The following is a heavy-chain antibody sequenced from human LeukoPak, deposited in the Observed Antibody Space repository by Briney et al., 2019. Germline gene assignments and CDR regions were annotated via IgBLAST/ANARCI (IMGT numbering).Heavy chain of an antibody. CDR2: IKQDGSEK. D-gene: IGHD6-19*01. CDR1: GFIFSSYW. J-gene: IGHJ5*02. Sequence: GGSLRLSCAASGFIFSSYWMSWVRQAPGKGLEWVANIKQDGSEKYYVDSVKGRFTISRDNSKNTLYLQMNSLRPEDTGVYYCAKDLGGWSNWFDPWGQGTPVTVSS. V-gene: IGHV3-7*01. CDR3: AKDLGGWSNWFDP.